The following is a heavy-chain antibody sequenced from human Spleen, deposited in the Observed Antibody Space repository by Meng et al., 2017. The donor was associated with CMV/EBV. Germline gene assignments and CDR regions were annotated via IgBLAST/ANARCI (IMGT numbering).Heavy chain of an antibody. CDR1: GGSISSYY. D-gene: IGHD4-17*01. CDR2: IFYSGSA. V-gene: IGHV4-59*01. Sequence: SETLSLTCTVSGGSISSYYWSWIRQPPGKGLEWIGYIFYSGSAKYNPSLKSRVTISVDTSKNQLSLKLKSVTAADTAVYYCALTTVNWFDPWGHGTPVTVSS. J-gene: IGHJ5*02. CDR3: ALTTVNWFDP.